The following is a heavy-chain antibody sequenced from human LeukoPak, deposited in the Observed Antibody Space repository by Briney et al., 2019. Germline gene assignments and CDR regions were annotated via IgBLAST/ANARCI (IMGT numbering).Heavy chain of an antibody. CDR1: GFTFSTYW. J-gene: IGHJ3*02. CDR2: IDSDKSNT. D-gene: IGHD3-22*01. V-gene: IGHV3-74*01. CDR3: AKGQITMRGFGAFDI. Sequence: GGSLRLSCAASGFTFSTYWMHWVRQAPGKGLVWVSAIDSDKSNTSYAESVKGRFTISRDNAKNTLYLQMNSRRAEDTAVYYCAKGQITMRGFGAFDIWGQGTMVTVSS.